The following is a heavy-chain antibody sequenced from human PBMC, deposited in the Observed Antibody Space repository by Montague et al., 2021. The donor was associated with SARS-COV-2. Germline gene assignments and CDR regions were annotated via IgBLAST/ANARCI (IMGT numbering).Heavy chain of an antibody. CDR1: GASFSGYY. V-gene: IGHV4-34*01. CDR3: AKGPHTYYRRGLRTGGFDTQNTQICMGVSAAAAADNSCSIGEVASHVVQMRRLGAGSFDP. J-gene: IGHJ5*02. Sequence: SETLSLTCAVYGASFSGYYWTWIRQSPGRGLEWIGEVIHSGRTSYNPSLQSRLTISVDTSKKQFSLRLNSVTAADTAVYFCAKGPHTYYRRGLRTGGFDTQNTQICMGVSAAAAADNSCSIGEVASHVVQMRRLGAGSFDPWGQGTMVTVSS. D-gene: IGHD3-10*01. CDR2: VIHSGRT.